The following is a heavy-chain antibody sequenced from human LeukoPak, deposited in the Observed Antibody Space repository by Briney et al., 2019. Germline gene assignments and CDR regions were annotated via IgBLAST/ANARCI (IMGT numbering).Heavy chain of an antibody. D-gene: IGHD6-19*01. Sequence: GGSLRLSCAASGFTFSSCAMNWVRQAPGKGLEWVAVISYDGSNKYYADSVKGRFTISRDNAKNSLYLQMNSLRAEDTAVYYCARERSAVAGTSRASRRAPRFDPWGQGTLVTVSS. CDR1: GFTFSSCA. CDR3: ARERSAVAGTSRASRRAPRFDP. V-gene: IGHV3-30*04. J-gene: IGHJ5*02. CDR2: ISYDGSNK.